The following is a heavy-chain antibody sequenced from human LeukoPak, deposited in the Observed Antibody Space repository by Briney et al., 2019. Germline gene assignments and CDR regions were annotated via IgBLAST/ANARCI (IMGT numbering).Heavy chain of an antibody. V-gene: IGHV3-23*01. D-gene: IGHD3-10*01. CDR3: AKSYNNPTVAIRVRGVIPYFDS. Sequence: WGSLRLSCAASGLTFSNYDMNWVRQAPGKGLEWVSSVSGSGDDTYYADSVKGRFIISRDNSKTTMYLQMNSLRADDTAVYYCAKSYNNPTVAIRVRGVIPYFDSWGQGSLVTVSS. J-gene: IGHJ4*02. CDR1: GLTFSNYD. CDR2: VSGSGDDT.